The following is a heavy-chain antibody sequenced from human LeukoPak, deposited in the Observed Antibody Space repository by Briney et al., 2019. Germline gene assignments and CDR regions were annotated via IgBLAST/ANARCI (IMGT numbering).Heavy chain of an antibody. D-gene: IGHD2-2*01. CDR2: ISAYNGNT. CDR1: GYTFTSYG. CDR3: ARVNEDIVVVPAAMNYYYYYMDV. J-gene: IGHJ6*03. Sequence: GASVKVSCKASGYTFTSYGISWVRQAPGQGLEWMEWISAYNGNTNYAQKLQGRVTMTTDTSTSTAYMELRSLRSDDTAVYYCARVNEDIVVVPAAMNYYYYYMDVWGKGTTVTVSS. V-gene: IGHV1-18*01.